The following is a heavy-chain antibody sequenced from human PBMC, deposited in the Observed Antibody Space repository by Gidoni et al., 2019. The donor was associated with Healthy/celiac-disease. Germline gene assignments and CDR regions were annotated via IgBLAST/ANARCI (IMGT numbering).Heavy chain of an antibody. CDR1: GFTFSSYS. CDR2: ISSSSSYI. V-gene: IGHV3-21*01. D-gene: IGHD4-17*01. J-gene: IGHJ4*02. CDR3: AREGNMTTVTTFDY. Sequence: RLSCAASGFTFSSYSMNWVRQAPGKGLEWVSSISSSSSYIYYADSGKGRFTISRDNAKNSLYLQMNSLRAEDTAVYYCAREGNMTTVTTFDYWGQGTLVTVSS.